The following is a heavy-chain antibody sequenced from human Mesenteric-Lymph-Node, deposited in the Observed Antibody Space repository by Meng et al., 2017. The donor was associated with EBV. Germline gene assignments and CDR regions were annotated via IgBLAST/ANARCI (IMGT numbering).Heavy chain of an antibody. D-gene: IGHD3-10*01. CDR1: GGYISNNMYY. V-gene: IGHV4-39*07. CDR3: ARAYLWFGETSNNWFDP. Sequence: QVGLQAAGPGLVKPSETLSLTCTVSGGYISNNMYYWGWIRQPPGKGLEWIGSIFYSGDIYYNPSLKSRVTISVDTSNNQFFLKLSSVTVADTAVYYCARAYLWFGETSNNWFDPWGQGTLVTVSS. J-gene: IGHJ5*02. CDR2: IFYSGDI.